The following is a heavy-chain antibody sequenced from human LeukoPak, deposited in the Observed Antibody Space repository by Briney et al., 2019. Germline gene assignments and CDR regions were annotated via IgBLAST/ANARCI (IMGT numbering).Heavy chain of an antibody. CDR2: ISGSGGST. CDR1: GFTFSSYA. D-gene: IGHD5-18*01. J-gene: IGHJ6*03. V-gene: IGHV3-23*01. CDR3: AKGSESGYSYGYYYYYYMDV. Sequence: PGGSLRLSCAASGFTFSSYAMNWVRQAPGKGLEWVSAISGSGGSTYYADSVKGRFTISRDNSKNTLYLQVNSLRAEDTAVYYCAKGSESGYSYGYYYYYYMDVWGKGTTVTVSS.